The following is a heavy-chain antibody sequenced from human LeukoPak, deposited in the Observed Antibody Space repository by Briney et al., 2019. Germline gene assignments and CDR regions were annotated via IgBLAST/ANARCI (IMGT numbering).Heavy chain of an antibody. CDR3: AREERGHLVGY. J-gene: IGHJ4*02. CDR2: ISYDGGSNK. V-gene: IGHV3-30-3*01. Sequence: PGRSLRLSCAASGFTFSGYAMHWVRQASGKGLEWVALISYDGGSNKYYADSVEGRFTISRDNSKKTLCLQMNSLRAEDTAVYYCAREERGHLVGYWGQGTLVTVSS. D-gene: IGHD6-6*01. CDR1: GFTFSGYA.